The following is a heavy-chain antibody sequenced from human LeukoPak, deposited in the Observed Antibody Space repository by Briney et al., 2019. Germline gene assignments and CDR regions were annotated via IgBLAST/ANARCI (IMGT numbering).Heavy chain of an antibody. V-gene: IGHV3-23*01. CDR1: GFTFRGFL. Sequence: GGSLRLSCEASGFTFRGFLMHWVRQAPGRGLEWVSSIIADGETTYYAAPVKGRFTISRDNSKNTLTLQMNSLSADDTAVHFCAKRGVQGYMDVWGKGTTVIVSS. CDR3: AKRGVQGYMDV. CDR2: IIADGETT. D-gene: IGHD1-26*01. J-gene: IGHJ6*03.